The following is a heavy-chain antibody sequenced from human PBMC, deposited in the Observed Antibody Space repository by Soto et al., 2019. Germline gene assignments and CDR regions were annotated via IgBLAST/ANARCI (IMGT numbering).Heavy chain of an antibody. CDR3: ADSIFYYGMDV. J-gene: IGHJ6*02. CDR2: IYPGDSDT. CDR1: GDTFTNYW. Sequence: EFLKISFKGSGDTFTNYWIGWVRQMPGKGLEWMGIIYPGDSDTKYNPSFQGQVTISADKSITTTYLRWTSLKASDTAIYYCADSIFYYGMDVWGQGTTVTVSS. V-gene: IGHV5-51*01.